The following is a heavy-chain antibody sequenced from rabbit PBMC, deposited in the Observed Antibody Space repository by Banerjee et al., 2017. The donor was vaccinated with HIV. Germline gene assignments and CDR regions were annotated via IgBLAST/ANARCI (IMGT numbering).Heavy chain of an antibody. J-gene: IGHJ4*01. Sequence: YANWVNGRFTISRDNAQNTLYLQLNSLTAADTATYFCVRGASSSGYYSLWGQGTLVTVS. D-gene: IGHD1-1*01. CDR3: VRGASSSGYYSL. V-gene: IGHV1S7*01.